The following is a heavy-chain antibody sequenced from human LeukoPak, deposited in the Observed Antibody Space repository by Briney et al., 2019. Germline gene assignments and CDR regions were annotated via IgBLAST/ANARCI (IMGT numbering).Heavy chain of an antibody. Sequence: GGSLRLSCAASGFTFDDYGMSWVRHAPGKGLEWVSGINWNGGSTGYADSVKGRFTISRDNAKNSLYLQMNSLRAEDTASYHCARAPTAGYSSSWYPDYWGQGTLVTVSP. CDR1: GFTFDDYG. CDR3: ARAPTAGYSSSWYPDY. J-gene: IGHJ4*02. V-gene: IGHV3-20*01. D-gene: IGHD6-13*01. CDR2: INWNGGST.